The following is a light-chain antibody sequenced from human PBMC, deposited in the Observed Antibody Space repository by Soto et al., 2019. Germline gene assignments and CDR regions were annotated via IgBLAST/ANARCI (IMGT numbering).Light chain of an antibody. CDR3: LQHNSYPRT. Sequence: DIQMTQSPSSLSASVGDRVTITCRASQGIRNALGWYQHKPGQAPKCLIYAASSLQSGVPSRFSGSGSGTEFTLTISSLQPEDFATYYCLQHNSYPRTFGQGTKLEIK. V-gene: IGKV1-17*01. CDR1: QGIRNA. J-gene: IGKJ2*01. CDR2: AAS.